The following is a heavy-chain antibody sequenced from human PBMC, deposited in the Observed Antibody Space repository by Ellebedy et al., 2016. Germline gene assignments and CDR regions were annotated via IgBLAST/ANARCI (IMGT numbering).Heavy chain of an antibody. J-gene: IGHJ4*02. V-gene: IGHV4-31*03. Sequence: SETLSLXCTFSGGSISSGAYYWSWVRQHPGKGVVWIGYTHLSGGTYYNPSLKSRLAISVDTSKYQLSLKLSSVTAADTAVYYCARDINGDSAFDYWGQGTLVTVSS. CDR1: GGSISSGAYY. D-gene: IGHD4-17*01. CDR3: ARDINGDSAFDY. CDR2: THLSGGT.